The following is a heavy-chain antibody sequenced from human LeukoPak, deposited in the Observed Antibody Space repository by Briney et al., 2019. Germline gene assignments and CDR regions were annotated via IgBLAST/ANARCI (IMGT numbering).Heavy chain of an antibody. Sequence: GESLKISCKGSGYSFTTYWISWVRQMPGKGLEWMGRIDPSDSYTIYSPSFQGHVAISADKSIDTAYLQWSGLKASDTAMYYCARHENIFSAFDIWGQGTIVTVSS. CDR3: ARHENIFSAFDI. V-gene: IGHV5-10-1*01. CDR2: IDPSDSYT. J-gene: IGHJ3*02. D-gene: IGHD3-9*01. CDR1: GYSFTTYW.